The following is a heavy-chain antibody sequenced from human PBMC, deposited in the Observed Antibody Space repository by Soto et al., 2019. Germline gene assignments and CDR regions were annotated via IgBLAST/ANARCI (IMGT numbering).Heavy chain of an antibody. J-gene: IGHJ6*02. CDR2: LDPDGGET. V-gene: IGHV1-8*01. CDR3: ATGAWYYVLDV. Sequence: ASVKVSWKASGYTITNYEINWVRQATGRGFEWMGGLDPDGGETSYAQKFQGRVTMTENTSTGTAYMELSSLRSEDTAVYYCATGAWYYVLDVWGQGTTVIVSS. CDR1: GYTITNYE.